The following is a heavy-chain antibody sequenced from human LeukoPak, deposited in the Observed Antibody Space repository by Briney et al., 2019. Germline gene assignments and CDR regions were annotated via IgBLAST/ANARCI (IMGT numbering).Heavy chain of an antibody. CDR1: GFTFSSYG. D-gene: IGHD3-3*01. CDR2: ISSSSSYI. J-gene: IGHJ4*02. Sequence: PGGSLRLSCAASGFTFSSYGMHWVRQAPGKGLEWVSSISSSSSYIYYADSVKGRFTISRDNAKNSLYLQMNSLRAEDTAVYYCARDDLDFWSGFDYWGQGTLVTVSS. V-gene: IGHV3-21*01. CDR3: ARDDLDFWSGFDY.